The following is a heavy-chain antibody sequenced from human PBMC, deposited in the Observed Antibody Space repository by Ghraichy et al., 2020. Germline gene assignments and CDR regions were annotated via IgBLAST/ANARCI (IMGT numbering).Heavy chain of an antibody. J-gene: IGHJ4*02. D-gene: IGHD3-3*01. Sequence: SETLSLTCTVSGGSISSYYWSWIRQPPGKGLEWIGYIYYSWSTNYNPSLKSRVTISVDTSKNQFSLKLSSVTAADTAVYYCARGGYYDFWSGVPQPNFDYWGQGTLVTVSS. CDR1: GGSISSYY. CDR3: ARGGYYDFWSGVPQPNFDY. CDR2: IYYSWST. V-gene: IGHV4-59*01.